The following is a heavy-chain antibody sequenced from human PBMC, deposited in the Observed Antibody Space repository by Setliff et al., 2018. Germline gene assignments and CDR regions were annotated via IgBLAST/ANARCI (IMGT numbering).Heavy chain of an antibody. CDR1: GGSISSGGYY. D-gene: IGHD3-3*01. CDR3: ARRISYYNFWSGYYDY. Sequence: SETLSLTCTVSGGSISSGGYYWSWIRQHPGKGLEWIGYIYYSGNTYYNPSLKSRVTISVDTSKNQFSLKLSSVTAADTAVYYCARRISYYNFWSGYYDYWGQGTLVTVSS. CDR2: IYYSGNT. V-gene: IGHV4-31*03. J-gene: IGHJ4*02.